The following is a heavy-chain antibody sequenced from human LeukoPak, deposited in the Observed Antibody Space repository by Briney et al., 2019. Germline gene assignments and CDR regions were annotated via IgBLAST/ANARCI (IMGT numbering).Heavy chain of an antibody. CDR3: ARSDQFPYYMDV. J-gene: IGHJ6*03. Sequence: EASVKVSCKASGYTFTSYGISWVRQAPGQGLEWMGWIYPNSGGTNYAQKFQGRVTMTRDTSISTAYMELSRLRSDDTAVYYCARSDQFPYYMDVWGKGTTVTVSS. D-gene: IGHD2-2*01. CDR1: GYTFTSYG. V-gene: IGHV1-2*02. CDR2: IYPNSGGT.